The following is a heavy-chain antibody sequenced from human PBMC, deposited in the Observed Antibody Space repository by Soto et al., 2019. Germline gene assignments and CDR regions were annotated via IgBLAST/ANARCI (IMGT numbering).Heavy chain of an antibody. CDR3: AREVREVDYCGSADAFDM. V-gene: IGHV4-30-4*01. CDR1: GGSISSGDYY. CDR2: IYYSGII. D-gene: IGHD3-10*01. Sequence: QVQLQESGPGLVKPSQTLSLTCSVSGGSISSGDYYWSWIRQPPGKGLEWIAYIYYSGIIYYNPSLKSRVTMSRDTSKNQFFLNLDSVTAADTAVYYCAREVREVDYCGSADAFDMWGKGPMVAVSS. J-gene: IGHJ3*02.